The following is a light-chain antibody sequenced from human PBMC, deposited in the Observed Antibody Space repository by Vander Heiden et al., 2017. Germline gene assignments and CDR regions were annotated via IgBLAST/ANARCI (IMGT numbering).Light chain of an antibody. CDR2: KAS. Sequence: DIQMTQSPSTLSASVGDRVTITCRASQSISSWLAWYQQKPGKAPNLLIYKASSLESGVPSRFSGSGSGTEVTITISSLQPDDCGTYYCQQYKSYYYTFGQGTKLEIK. CDR3: QQYKSYYYT. CDR1: QSISSW. J-gene: IGKJ2*01. V-gene: IGKV1-5*03.